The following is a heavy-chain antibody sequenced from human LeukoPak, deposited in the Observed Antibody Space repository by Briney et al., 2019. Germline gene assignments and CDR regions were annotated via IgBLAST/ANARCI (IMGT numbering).Heavy chain of an antibody. CDR3: ATGHSSSWFYFDL. D-gene: IGHD6-13*01. J-gene: IGHJ4*02. CDR2: IYYNGTT. CDR1: GGSISSYY. Sequence: SETLSLTCTVSGGSISSYYWSWIRQPAGKGLEWIGYIYYNGTTNYNPSLKSRVAISVDTSKIQFSLKLSSVTSADTAVYYCATGHSSSWFYFDLWGQGTLVTVSS. V-gene: IGHV4-59*01.